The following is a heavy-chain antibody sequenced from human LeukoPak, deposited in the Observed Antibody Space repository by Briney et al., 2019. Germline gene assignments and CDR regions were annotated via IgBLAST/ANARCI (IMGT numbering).Heavy chain of an antibody. D-gene: IGHD3-10*01. CDR3: AKDRDYYGSGSDY. V-gene: IGHV3-30*18. CDR2: ISYDEMYQ. CDR1: GFTFNIYG. Sequence: GRSLRLSCAASGFTFNIYGMHWVRQAPGKGLEWVAGISYDEMYQYYADSVKGRFTISRDNSKNTLFLQMDSLRAEDTAIYYCAKDRDYYGSGSDYWGQGTLVTVSS. J-gene: IGHJ4*02.